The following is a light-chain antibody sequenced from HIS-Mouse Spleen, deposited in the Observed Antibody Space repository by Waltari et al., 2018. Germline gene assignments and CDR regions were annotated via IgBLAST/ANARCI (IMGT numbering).Light chain of an antibody. CDR1: HLGDKY. V-gene: IGLV3-1*01. J-gene: IGLJ1*01. Sequence: SYELTQPPSVSVSPGQTASLTCSGDHLGDKYACWYQQKPGQSPVLVIYQDSKRPSGIPERFSGSNSGNTATLTISGTQAMDEADYYCQAWDSSTYVFGTGTKVTVL. CDR3: QAWDSSTYV. CDR2: QDS.